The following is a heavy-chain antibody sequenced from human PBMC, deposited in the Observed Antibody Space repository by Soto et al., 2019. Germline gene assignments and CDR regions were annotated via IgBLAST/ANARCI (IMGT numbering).Heavy chain of an antibody. J-gene: IGHJ6*02. D-gene: IGHD2-21*01. CDR3: AKDGGHGARMHICGMDV. Sequence: QGQLVQSGVEVKKPGASVRVSCKASGYPFTNYGINWVRLAPGQGLEWMGRISGRRGGTNYGPKSRDRITMATDTSSKTAYMELRRLRFDDTAVYYCAKDGGHGARMHICGMDVWGQGTTVTVSS. CDR2: ISGRRGGT. CDR1: GYPFTNYG. V-gene: IGHV1-18*01.